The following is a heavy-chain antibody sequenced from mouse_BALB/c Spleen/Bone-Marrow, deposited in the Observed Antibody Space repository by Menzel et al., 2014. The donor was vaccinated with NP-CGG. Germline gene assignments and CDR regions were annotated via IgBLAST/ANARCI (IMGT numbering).Heavy chain of an antibody. CDR2: IFPGRGST. Sequence: LQQAGAELMKPGASVKISCNAPGYTFRSYWIEWVKQRPGNGLEWVGEIFPGRGSTNYNEKFKGKATFNSDTSSNTADMQRSSLTSEDSAFYYCARWDTTAMDYWGQGTVVTVS. CDR1: GYTFRSYW. V-gene: IGHV1-9*01. CDR3: ARWDTTAMDY. J-gene: IGHJ4*01. D-gene: IGHD1-1*01.